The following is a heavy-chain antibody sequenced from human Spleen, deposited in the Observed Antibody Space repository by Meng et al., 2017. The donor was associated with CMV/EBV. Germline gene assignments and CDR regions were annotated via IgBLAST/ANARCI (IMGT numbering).Heavy chain of an antibody. CDR1: GYTFGDYY. D-gene: IGHD1-1*01. Sequence: SVKVSCKASGYTFGDYYIHWVRQAPGQGLEWMGWIIPIFGTANYAQKFQGRVTITTDESASTAYMELSSLRSEDTAVYYCARGTGKTGYYGMDVWGQGTTVTVSS. V-gene: IGHV1-69*05. CDR3: ARGTGKTGYYGMDV. CDR2: IIPIFGTA. J-gene: IGHJ6*02.